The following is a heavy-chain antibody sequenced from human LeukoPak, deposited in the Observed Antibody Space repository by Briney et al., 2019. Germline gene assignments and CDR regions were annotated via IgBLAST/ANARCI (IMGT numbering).Heavy chain of an antibody. Sequence: ASVKVSCKASGYTFTSYGISWVRQAPGQGLEWMGWISAYNGNTNYAQKLQGRVTMTTDTSTSTAYMELRSLRSDDTAVYYCVKGGPMVRGLKGLDYWGQGTLVTVSS. J-gene: IGHJ4*02. D-gene: IGHD3-10*01. CDR3: VKGGPMVRGLKGLDY. V-gene: IGHV1-18*01. CDR1: GYTFTSYG. CDR2: ISAYNGNT.